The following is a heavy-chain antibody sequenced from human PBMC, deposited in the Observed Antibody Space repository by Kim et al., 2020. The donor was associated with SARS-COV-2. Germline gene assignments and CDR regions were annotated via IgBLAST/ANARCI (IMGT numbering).Heavy chain of an antibody. CDR3: ARHTRIAMTRGYYGLDI. Sequence: SETLSLTCTVSGGSINRYEWSWIRQPPGKGLEWIGYVSYSGNTNYNSSLKSRVTISVDTSKNQLSLKLTSLTAADSAFYYFARHTRIAMTRGYYGLDIWG. D-gene: IGHD3-22*01. V-gene: IGHV4-59*01. CDR2: VSYSGNT. CDR1: GGSINRYE. J-gene: IGHJ6*01.